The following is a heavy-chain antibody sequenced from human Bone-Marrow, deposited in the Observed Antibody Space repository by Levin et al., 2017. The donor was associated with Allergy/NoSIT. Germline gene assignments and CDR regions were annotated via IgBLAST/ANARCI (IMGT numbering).Heavy chain of an antibody. CDR2: INSDGSST. D-gene: IGHD7-27*01. CDR3: AREDWVTGADY. J-gene: IGHJ4*02. CDR1: GFTFSSYW. V-gene: IGHV3-74*01. Sequence: ETLSLTCAASGFTFSSYWMHWVRQAPGKGLVWVSRINSDGSSTSYADSVKGRFTISRDNAKNTLYLQMNSLRAEDTAVYYCAREDWVTGADYWGQGTLVTVSS.